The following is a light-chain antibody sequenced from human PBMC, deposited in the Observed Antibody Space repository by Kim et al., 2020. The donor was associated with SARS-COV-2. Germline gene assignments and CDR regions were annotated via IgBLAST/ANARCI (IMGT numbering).Light chain of an antibody. Sequence: VSPGERATLSCRASQSINSSVAWYQHKLGQAPRLLIYGPSTRATGLPARFSGSGSGTEFTLSISSLQSEDSAVYYCHQYYDWPQTFGQGTKVYIK. CDR1: QSINSS. CDR3: HQYYDWPQT. J-gene: IGKJ1*01. V-gene: IGKV3-15*01. CDR2: GPS.